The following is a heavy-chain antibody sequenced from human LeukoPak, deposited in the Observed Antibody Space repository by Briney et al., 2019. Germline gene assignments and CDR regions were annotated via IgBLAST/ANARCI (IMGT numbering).Heavy chain of an antibody. CDR1: AGSISSSSYY. CDR2: IYYSGST. J-gene: IGHJ4*02. CDR3: ARRSRLGSKNIDY. V-gene: IGHV4-39*01. D-gene: IGHD2/OR15-2a*01. Sequence: SETLSLTCTVSAGSISSSSYYWGWIRQPPGKGLEWIGSIYYSGSTYYNPSLKSRVTISVDTSKNQFSLKLSSVTAADTAVYYCARRSRLGSKNIDYWGQGTLVTVSS.